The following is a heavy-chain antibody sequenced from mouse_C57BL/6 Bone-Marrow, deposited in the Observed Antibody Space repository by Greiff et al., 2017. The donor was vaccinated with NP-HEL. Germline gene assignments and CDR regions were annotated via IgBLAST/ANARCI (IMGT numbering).Heavy chain of an antibody. D-gene: IGHD1-1*01. CDR2: IYPGDGDT. J-gene: IGHJ4*01. CDR3: ARRGTYYGSRNYAMDY. V-gene: IGHV1-82*01. CDR1: GYAFSSSW. Sequence: QVQLQQSGPELVKPGASVKISCKASGYAFSSSWMNWVKQRPGKGLEWIGRIYPGDGDTNYNGKFKGKATLTADKSSSTAYMQLSSLTSEDSAVYFCARRGTYYGSRNYAMDYWGQGTSVTVSS.